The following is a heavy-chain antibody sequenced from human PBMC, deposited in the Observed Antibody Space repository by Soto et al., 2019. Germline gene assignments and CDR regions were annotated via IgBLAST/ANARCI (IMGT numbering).Heavy chain of an antibody. CDR1: TFTSYH. CDR2: ISAYNGNT. J-gene: IGHJ4*02. Sequence: TFTSYHITWVRPAPGQGLEWMGWISAYNGNTNYAQKLQGRVTMTTDTSTSTAYMELRSLRSDDTAVYYCARDSPPPREWGQGTLVTVSS. CDR3: ARDSPPPRE. V-gene: IGHV1-18*01.